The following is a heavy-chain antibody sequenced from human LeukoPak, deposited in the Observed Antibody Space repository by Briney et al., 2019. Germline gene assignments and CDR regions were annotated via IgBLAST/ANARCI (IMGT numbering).Heavy chain of an antibody. CDR1: GYTFTSYY. D-gene: IGHD5-18*01. J-gene: IGHJ5*02. CDR2: INPSCGST. V-gene: IGHV1-46*01. CDR3: ARDVDTAAQLDP. Sequence: ASVNVSCKASGYTFTSYYMHWVRQAPGQGREWMGIINPSCGSTIYAQKFQGRVTMTRDMSTSTVYMELSSLRSEDTAVYYCARDVDTAAQLDPWGQGTLVTVSS.